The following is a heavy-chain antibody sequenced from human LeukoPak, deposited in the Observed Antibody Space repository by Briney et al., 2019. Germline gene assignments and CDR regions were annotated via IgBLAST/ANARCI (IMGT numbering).Heavy chain of an antibody. CDR3: ARLAIGVVEYYFDY. D-gene: IGHD3-3*01. J-gene: IGHJ4*02. CDR1: GGTFSSYT. Sequence: SVKVSCKASGGTFSSYTISWVRQAPGQGLEWMGRIIPILGIANYAQKFQGRVTITADKSTSTTYMELSSLRSEDTAVYYCARLAIGVVEYYFDYWGQGTLVTVSS. V-gene: IGHV1-69*02. CDR2: IIPILGIA.